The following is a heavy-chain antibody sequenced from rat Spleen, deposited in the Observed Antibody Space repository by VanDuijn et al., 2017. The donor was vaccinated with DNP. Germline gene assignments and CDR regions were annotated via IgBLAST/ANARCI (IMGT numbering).Heavy chain of an antibody. J-gene: IGHJ2*01. CDR3: ARPDYYDGSYPHY. V-gene: IGHV5-22*01. D-gene: IGHD1-12*02. Sequence: EVQLVESGGDLVQPGRSLKLSCAASRFTFSDYNMAWVRQAPTKGLEWVAYISYDGGSTDYGDSVKGRFTISRDNAKSTLYLQMNSLRSEDMATYYCARPDYYDGSYPHYWGQGVMVTVSS. CDR2: ISYDGGST. CDR1: RFTFSDYN.